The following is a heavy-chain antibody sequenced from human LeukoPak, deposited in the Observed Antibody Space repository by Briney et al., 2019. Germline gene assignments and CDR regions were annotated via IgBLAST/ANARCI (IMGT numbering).Heavy chain of an antibody. V-gene: IGHV4-34*01. Sequence: SETLSLTCAVYGGSFSGYYWSWIRQPLGKGLEWIGEINHSGSTNYNPSLKSRVTISVDTSKNQFSLKLSSVTAADTAVYYCARVRSDSSGSLDYWGQGTLVTVSS. CDR3: ARVRSDSSGSLDY. D-gene: IGHD3-22*01. J-gene: IGHJ4*02. CDR2: INHSGST. CDR1: GGSFSGYY.